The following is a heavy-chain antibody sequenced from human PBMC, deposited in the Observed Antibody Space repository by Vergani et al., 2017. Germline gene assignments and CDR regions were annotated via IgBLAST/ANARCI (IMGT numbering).Heavy chain of an antibody. CDR2: VHSSGST. CDR1: GDSLTSDFFY. D-gene: IGHD2/OR15-2a*01. J-gene: IGHJ3*02. CDR3: ARGCASNRCPTRGTFEI. Sequence: QVQLQESGPGPVTPSQTLSLTCSVSGDSLTSDFFYWTWIRQPAGTRLEWIGRVHSSGSTHYNPSLEGRVSVSMDTAKNEFSLDLQSVTAADTAVYFCARGCASNRCPTRGTFEIWGRGTLVTVSS. V-gene: IGHV4-61*02.